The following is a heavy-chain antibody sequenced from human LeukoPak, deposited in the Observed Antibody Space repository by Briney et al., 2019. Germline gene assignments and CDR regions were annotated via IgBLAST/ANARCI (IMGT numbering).Heavy chain of an antibody. Sequence: GGSLRLSCAASGFTFSSYAMHWVRQAPGKGLEWVAVISYDGSNKYYADSVKGRFTISRDNSKNTLYLQMNSLRAEDTAVYYCARDGLYGTAVYYFDYWGQGTLVTVSS. V-gene: IGHV3-30-3*01. CDR1: GFTFSSYA. CDR3: ARDGLYGTAVYYFDY. CDR2: ISYDGSNK. D-gene: IGHD2-8*01. J-gene: IGHJ4*02.